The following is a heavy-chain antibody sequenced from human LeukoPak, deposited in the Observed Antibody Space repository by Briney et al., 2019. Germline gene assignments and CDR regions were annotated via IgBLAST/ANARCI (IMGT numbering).Heavy chain of an antibody. D-gene: IGHD3-22*01. V-gene: IGHV4-61*02. CDR2: IYTSGST. J-gene: IGHJ4*02. Sequence: SETLSLTCTVSGGSIISGSFYWTWIRQPAGKGLEWIGRIYTSGSTNYNPSLKSRVTISMDTTKNQFSLKLTSATAADTAVYYCAGKYYYDSSGYFYVDWWGQGTLVTVSS. CDR3: AGKYYYDSSGYFYVDW. CDR1: GGSIISGSFY.